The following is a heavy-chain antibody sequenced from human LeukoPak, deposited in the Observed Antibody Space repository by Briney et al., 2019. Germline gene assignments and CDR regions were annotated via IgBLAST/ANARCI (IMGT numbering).Heavy chain of an antibody. D-gene: IGHD1-7*01. Sequence: GGSLRLSCAASGFTVSSNYMSWVRQAPGKGLEWVSVIYSGGSTYYADSVKGRFTISRDNSKNTLYLQMNSLRAEDTAVYYCARGEVWNSCFDYWGQGTLVTVSS. CDR2: IYSGGST. J-gene: IGHJ4*02. CDR3: ARGEVWNSCFDY. V-gene: IGHV3-53*01. CDR1: GFTVSSNY.